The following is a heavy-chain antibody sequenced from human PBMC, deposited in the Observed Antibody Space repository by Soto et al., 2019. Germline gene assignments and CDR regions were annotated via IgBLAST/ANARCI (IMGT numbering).Heavy chain of an antibody. D-gene: IGHD6-6*01. CDR3: TKTPIHSPLLVGAYYSYYMDV. V-gene: IGHV3-11*01. Sequence: QVHLVESGGGLVKPGGSLRLSCAASGFDFSDYYMTWIRQAPGKGLEWISYISNTGTSTFYADFVRGRFTISRDNAKNSLYLQMNSLRAEDTAVYYCTKTPIHSPLLVGAYYSYYMDVWGNGTTVSVSS. CDR2: ISNTGTST. J-gene: IGHJ6*03. CDR1: GFDFSDYY.